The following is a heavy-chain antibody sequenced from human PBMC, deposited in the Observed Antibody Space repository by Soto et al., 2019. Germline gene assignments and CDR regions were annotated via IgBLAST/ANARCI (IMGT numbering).Heavy chain of an antibody. V-gene: IGHV4-39*01. Sequence: QLQLQESGPGLVKPSETLYLTCNVSGVSISDTSYYWGWIRQPPGKGLEWIGTIYFNGNTFYNPSLKSRLTISVDTSKNQISLRLTSVTAADTAVYYCARQGSYWGQGTLVAVSS. J-gene: IGHJ4*02. CDR3: ARQGSY. CDR1: GVSISDTSYY. CDR2: IYFNGNT.